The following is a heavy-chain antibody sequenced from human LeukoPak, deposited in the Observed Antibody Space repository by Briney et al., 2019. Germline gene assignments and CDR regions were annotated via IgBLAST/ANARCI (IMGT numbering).Heavy chain of an antibody. CDR1: GGTFSSYA. V-gene: IGHV1-69*04. CDR2: IIPILGIA. Sequence: ASVKVSCKASGGTFSSYAISRVRQAPGQGLEWMGRIIPILGIANYAQKFQGRVTITADKSTSTAYIELSSLRSEDTAVYYCARSPIDYGGNSADYYYYYGMDVWGQGTTVTVSS. CDR3: ARSPIDYGGNSADYYYYYGMDV. J-gene: IGHJ6*02. D-gene: IGHD4-23*01.